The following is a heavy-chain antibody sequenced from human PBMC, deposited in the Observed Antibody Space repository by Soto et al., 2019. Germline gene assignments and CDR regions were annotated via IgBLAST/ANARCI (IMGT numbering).Heavy chain of an antibody. V-gene: IGHV3-7*01. D-gene: IGHD2-15*01. Sequence: EVQLVESGGGLVQPGGSLRLSCTASGFTFSTYYMNWVRQAPGKGLEWVANIKHDGSEKYYVDSVKGRFTISRDNAKNSLYLQMNSLRAEDTAVYYCARDRGYCTGGTCYSVLDYWCQGILVTVSS. CDR3: ARDRGYCTGGTCYSVLDY. J-gene: IGHJ4*02. CDR2: IKHDGSEK. CDR1: GFTFSTYY.